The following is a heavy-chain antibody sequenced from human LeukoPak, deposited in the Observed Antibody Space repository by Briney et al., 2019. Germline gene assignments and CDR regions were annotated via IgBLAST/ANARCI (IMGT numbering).Heavy chain of an antibody. D-gene: IGHD5-18*01. Sequence: PGGSLRLSCAASSFTFSNAWMNWVRQAPGKGLEWVGRIKSKTDGATAEYAAPVKGRFTISRDDSKNTLYLQMNSLKTEDTAMYYRIRDGGYRFALYWFFDLWGRGTLVTVSS. V-gene: IGHV3-15*07. J-gene: IGHJ2*01. CDR1: SFTFSNAW. CDR2: IKSKTDGATA. CDR3: IRDGGYRFALYWFFDL.